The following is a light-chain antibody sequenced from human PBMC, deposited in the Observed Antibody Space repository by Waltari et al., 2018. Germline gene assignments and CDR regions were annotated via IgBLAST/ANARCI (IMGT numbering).Light chain of an antibody. CDR1: QSVLYSSNKYNY. V-gene: IGKV4-1*01. Sequence: DIVMTQSPDSLAVSLGERATINCKSNQSVLYSSNKYNYLAWYQQKPRQPPKLLIYWASTRESGVPDRFSGSGSGTDFTLAISSLQAEDVAVYYCQQYYTTPWTFGQGTKVEI. CDR3: QQYYTTPWT. CDR2: WAS. J-gene: IGKJ1*01.